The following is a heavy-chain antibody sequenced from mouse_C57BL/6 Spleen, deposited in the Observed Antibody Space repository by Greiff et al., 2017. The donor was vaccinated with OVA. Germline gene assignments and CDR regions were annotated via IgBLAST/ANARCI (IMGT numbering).Heavy chain of an antibody. CDR3: AREGIYYGNSFDY. V-gene: IGHV3-6*01. D-gene: IGHD2-1*01. J-gene: IGHJ2*01. CDR1: GYSITSGYY. CDR2: ISYDGSN. Sequence: LMESGPGLVKPSQSLSLTCSVTGYSITSGYYWNWIRQFPGNKLEWMGYISYDGSNNYNPSLKNRISITRDTSKNQFFLKLNSVTTEDTATYYCAREGIYYGNSFDYWGQGTTLTVSS.